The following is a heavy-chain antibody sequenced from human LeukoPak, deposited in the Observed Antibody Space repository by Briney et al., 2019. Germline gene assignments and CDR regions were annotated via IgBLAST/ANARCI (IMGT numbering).Heavy chain of an antibody. CDR3: ARARGHVFDY. V-gene: IGHV3-7*03. Sequence: GGSLRLSCAASGFTFSAYYMSWVRQAPGKGLEWVANIRQDEGEKFYVDSVKGRFTISRDNAKNLLYLQMNSLRAEDTAVYYCARARGHVFDYWGQGTLVTVSS. CDR1: GFTFSAYY. D-gene: IGHD3/OR15-3a*01. CDR2: IRQDEGEK. J-gene: IGHJ4*02.